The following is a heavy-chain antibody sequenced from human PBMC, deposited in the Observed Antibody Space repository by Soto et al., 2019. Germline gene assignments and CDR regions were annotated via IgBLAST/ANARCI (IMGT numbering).Heavy chain of an antibody. CDR2: IGGGGDDT. V-gene: IGHV3-23*01. Sequence: GRSLRLSCAPSGFTFSDFAMSWVRQAPGKGLEWVSSIGGGGDDTYYADFVKGRFTISRDNSNNTLFLQMSSLRAEDTAEYFCAKDAVDRNRVWDPFDIWGQGTMVTVSS. J-gene: IGHJ3*02. CDR1: GFTFSDFA. CDR3: AKDAVDRNRVWDPFDI. D-gene: IGHD1-26*01.